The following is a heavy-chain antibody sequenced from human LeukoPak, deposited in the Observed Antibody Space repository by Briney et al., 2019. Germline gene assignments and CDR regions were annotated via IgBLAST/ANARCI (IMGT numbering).Heavy chain of an antibody. CDR2: INHSGST. Sequence: PSETLSLTCAVYGGSFSGYFWNWIRQPPGKGLEWIGEINHSGSTNYNPSLKSRVTISLDTSKNQFPLKLTSVTATDTAVYYCAKLRPLYRPGWADVDHWGQGTLVTV. D-gene: IGHD3-16*02. V-gene: IGHV4-34*01. J-gene: IGHJ4*02. CDR3: AKLRPLYRPGWADVDH. CDR1: GGSFSGYF.